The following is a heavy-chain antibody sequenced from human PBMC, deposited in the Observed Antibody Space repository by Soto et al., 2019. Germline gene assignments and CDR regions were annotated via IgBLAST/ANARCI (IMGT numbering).Heavy chain of an antibody. Sequence: SETLSLTCAVSGGSINSGGYSLSWKRQPPGKGLEWIGYIYHGGNSYYNPSLKSRVIISVDRSKNQFSLKVNSVTAADTAVYYCARAMVRGPFNWFDPWGLGTLVTVS. CDR3: ARAMVRGPFNWFDP. CDR2: IYHGGNS. CDR1: GGSINSGGYS. D-gene: IGHD3-10*01. V-gene: IGHV4-30-2*01. J-gene: IGHJ5*02.